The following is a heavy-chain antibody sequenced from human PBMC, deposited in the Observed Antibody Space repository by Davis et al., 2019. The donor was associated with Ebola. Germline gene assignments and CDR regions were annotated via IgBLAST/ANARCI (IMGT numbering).Heavy chain of an antibody. D-gene: IGHD6-13*01. CDR1: GFTFDDYA. CDR2: ISGSGGST. CDR3: AKYSLGV. J-gene: IGHJ6*02. V-gene: IGHV3-23*01. Sequence: GESLKISCAASGFTFDDYAMHWVRHAPGKGLEWVSAISGSGGSTYYADSVKGRFTISRDNSKNTLYLQMNSLRAEDTAVYYCAKYSLGVWGQGTTVTVSS.